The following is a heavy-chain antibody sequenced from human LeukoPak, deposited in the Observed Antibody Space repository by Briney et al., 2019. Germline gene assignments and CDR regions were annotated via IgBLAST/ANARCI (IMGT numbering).Heavy chain of an antibody. Sequence: SETLSLTCGVYGGSFSAYYWSWIRQPPGKGLEWIGEINHSGSTNYNPSLMSRVTVSVDTSKNQFSLKLSSVTAADTAVYYCARVGQGYCSGGSCSLYNWFDSWGQGTLVTVSS. D-gene: IGHD2-15*01. CDR1: GGSFSAYY. J-gene: IGHJ5*01. V-gene: IGHV4-34*01. CDR3: ARVGQGYCSGGSCSLYNWFDS. CDR2: INHSGST.